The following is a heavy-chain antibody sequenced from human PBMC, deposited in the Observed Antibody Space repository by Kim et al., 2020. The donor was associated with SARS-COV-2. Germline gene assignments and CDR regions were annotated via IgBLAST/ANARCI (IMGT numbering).Heavy chain of an antibody. Sequence: SVKVSCKASGDILSDYIISWVRQAPGQGLEWMGRIIPIFGTSNYAQKFQGRVTITADESTSAAYMELSSLRSEDTAVYYCASYARYSSATFDYWGQGTLVTVSS. CDR3: ASYARYSSATFDY. D-gene: IGHD6-25*01. CDR2: IIPIFGTS. CDR1: GDILSDYI. V-gene: IGHV1-69*13. J-gene: IGHJ4*02.